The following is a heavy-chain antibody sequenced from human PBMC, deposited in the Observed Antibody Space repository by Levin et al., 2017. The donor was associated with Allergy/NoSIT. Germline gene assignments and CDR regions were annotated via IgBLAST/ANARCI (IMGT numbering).Heavy chain of an antibody. Sequence: SQTLSLTCAVYGGSFSGYYWSWIRQPPGKGLEWIGEINHSGSTKYNPSLKSRVTISVDTSKNQFSLKLSSVTAADTAVYYCARETGTTHYYYYYYMDVWGKGTTVTVSS. J-gene: IGHJ6*03. CDR2: INHSGST. CDR3: ARETGTTHYYYYYYMDV. D-gene: IGHD1-1*01. V-gene: IGHV4-34*01. CDR1: GGSFSGYY.